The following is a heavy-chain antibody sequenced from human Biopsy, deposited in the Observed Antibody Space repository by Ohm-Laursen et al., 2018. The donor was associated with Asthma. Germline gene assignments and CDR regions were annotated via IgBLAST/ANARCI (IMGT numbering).Heavy chain of an antibody. CDR3: ASYEVVTAILPMDV. V-gene: IGHV3-30*03. Sequence: SLRLSCAASGFTFRSYGMHWVRQAPGKGLEWVAFLSYDGSNKYYGDSVKGRFTISGDNSKNTLYLQMDSLRAEDTAVYYCASYEVVTAILPMDVWGQGTTVTVSS. CDR1: GFTFRSYG. CDR2: LSYDGSNK. D-gene: IGHD2-21*02. J-gene: IGHJ6*02.